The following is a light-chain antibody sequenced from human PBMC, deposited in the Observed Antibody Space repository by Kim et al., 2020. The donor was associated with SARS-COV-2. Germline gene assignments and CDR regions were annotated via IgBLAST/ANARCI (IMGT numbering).Light chain of an antibody. CDR3: QQYDNLPPLT. CDR2: AAS. V-gene: IGKV1-33*01. J-gene: IGKJ4*01. Sequence: SVGDRVTITCQASQNISNYLNWYQQKPGKAPKLLIYAASNLETGVPSRFSGSGSGTDFTFTISSLQPEDIATYYCQQYDNLPPLTFGGGTKVDIK. CDR1: QNISNY.